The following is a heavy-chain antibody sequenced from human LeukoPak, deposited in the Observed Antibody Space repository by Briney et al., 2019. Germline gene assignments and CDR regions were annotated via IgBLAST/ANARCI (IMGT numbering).Heavy chain of an antibody. J-gene: IGHJ4*02. CDR1: GFTFSSYG. Sequence: GGSLRLSCAASGFTFSSYGMHWVRQAPGKGLEWVAFIRYDGSNKYYADSVKGRFTISRDNSKNTLYLQMKSLRTEDTAVYYCARERGYSGYDSREYNYFDYWGQGTLATVSS. D-gene: IGHD5-12*01. V-gene: IGHV3-30*02. CDR2: IRYDGSNK. CDR3: ARERGYSGYDSREYNYFDY.